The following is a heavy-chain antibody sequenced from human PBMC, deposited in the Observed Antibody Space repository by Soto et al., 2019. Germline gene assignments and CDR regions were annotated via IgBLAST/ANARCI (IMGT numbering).Heavy chain of an antibody. V-gene: IGHV6-1*01. Sequence: SQTLSLTCAISGDSVSSNSAAWNWIRQSPSRGLEWLGRTYYRSKWYNDYAVSVKSRITINPDTSKNQFSLQLNSVTPEDTAVYYCASDQTAMVSRDKNWFDPWGQGTLVTVSS. D-gene: IGHD5-18*01. CDR1: GDSVSSNSAA. CDR3: ASDQTAMVSRDKNWFDP. J-gene: IGHJ5*02. CDR2: TYYRSKWYN.